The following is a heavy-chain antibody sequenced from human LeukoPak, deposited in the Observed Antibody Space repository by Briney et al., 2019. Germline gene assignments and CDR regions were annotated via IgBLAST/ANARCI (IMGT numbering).Heavy chain of an antibody. D-gene: IGHD6-6*01. Sequence: SETLSLTCTVSGASFSTYYWSWIRQPPGKGLEWIGYMYYSGSTNYNPSLKSRVTISVDTSKNQFSLKLSSVTAADTAVYYCARDGRGSTSLDNRGQGILVTVSS. CDR2: MYYSGST. J-gene: IGHJ4*02. CDR3: ARDGRGSTSLDN. CDR1: GASFSTYY. V-gene: IGHV4-59*12.